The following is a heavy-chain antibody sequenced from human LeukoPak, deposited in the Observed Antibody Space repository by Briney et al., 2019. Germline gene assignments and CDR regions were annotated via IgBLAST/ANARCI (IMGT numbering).Heavy chain of an antibody. CDR3: ASSLNAYYYDSSGFDY. Sequence: SETLSLTCTVSGGSISSYYWSWIRQPPGKGLEWIGYIYYSGSTTYNPSLKRRVTISVATSTNQFSLKLSSVAAADTAVYYGASSLNAYYYDSSGFDYWGQGTLVTVSS. V-gene: IGHV4-59*08. D-gene: IGHD3-22*01. CDR2: IYYSGST. J-gene: IGHJ4*02. CDR1: GGSISSYY.